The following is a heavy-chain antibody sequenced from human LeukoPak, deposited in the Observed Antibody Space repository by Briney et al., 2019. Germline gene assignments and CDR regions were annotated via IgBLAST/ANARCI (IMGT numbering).Heavy chain of an antibody. CDR1: GGSISSYY. CDR2: IYYSGST. V-gene: IGHV4-59*05. D-gene: IGHD3-3*01. J-gene: IGHJ4*02. CDR3: AITIFGVVIMIDY. Sequence: SETLSLTCTVSGGSISSYYWSWIRQPPGKGQEWIGSIYYSGSTYYNPSLKSRVTISVDTSKNQFSLKLSSVTAADTAVYYCAITIFGVVIMIDYWGQGTLVTVSS.